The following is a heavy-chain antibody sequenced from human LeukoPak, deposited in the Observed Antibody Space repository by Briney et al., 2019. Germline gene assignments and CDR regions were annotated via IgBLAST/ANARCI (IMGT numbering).Heavy chain of an antibody. CDR2: IDHRGST. CDR1: GGSFSGYY. D-gene: IGHD3-16*02. Sequence: SETLSLTCALYGGSFSGYYWSWIRQPPGKGLEWIGEIDHRGSTNYDPSLKSRVTISVDTSKNQFSLKLSSVTAADTAVYYCARGNMITFGGVIGKEFDYWGQGTLVTVSS. CDR3: ARGNMITFGGVIGKEFDY. V-gene: IGHV4-34*01. J-gene: IGHJ4*02.